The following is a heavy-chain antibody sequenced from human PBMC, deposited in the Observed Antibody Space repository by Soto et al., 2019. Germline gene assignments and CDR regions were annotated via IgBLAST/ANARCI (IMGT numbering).Heavy chain of an antibody. Sequence: QVQLQQWGAGLLKPSETLSLTCAVYGGSFSGYYWSWIRQPPGKGLGWLGEINHSGSTNNNPHLKSRITISVDTSKIQFSLKLSSVTAADTAVYYCASPDFWSGYAAFDIWGQGTMVTVSS. V-gene: IGHV4-34*01. CDR3: ASPDFWSGYAAFDI. J-gene: IGHJ3*02. CDR1: GGSFSGYY. D-gene: IGHD3-3*01. CDR2: INHSGST.